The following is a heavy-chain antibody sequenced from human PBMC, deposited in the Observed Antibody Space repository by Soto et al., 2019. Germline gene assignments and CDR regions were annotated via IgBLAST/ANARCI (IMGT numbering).Heavy chain of an antibody. J-gene: IGHJ5*02. D-gene: IGHD3-10*01. CDR2: IYYSGST. V-gene: IGHV4-31*03. Sequence: PSETLSLTCTVSGGSISSGGYYWSWIRQHPGKGLEWIGYIYYSGSTYYNPSLKSRVTISVDTSKNQFSLKLSSVTAADTAVYYCARARVYGSGSYYNNWFDPWGQGTLVTVSS. CDR3: ARARVYGSGSYYNNWFDP. CDR1: GGSISSGGYY.